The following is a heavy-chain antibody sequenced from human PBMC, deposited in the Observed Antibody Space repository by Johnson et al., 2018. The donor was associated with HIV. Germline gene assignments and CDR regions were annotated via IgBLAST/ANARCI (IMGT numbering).Heavy chain of an antibody. CDR2: ISYDGSNK. CDR3: ARAGAVGFDAFDI. V-gene: IGHV3-30-3*01. Sequence: QVQLVESGGGVVQPGRSLRLSCAASGITFSDYAMHWVRQAPGKGLEWVAVISYDGSNKYYADSVKGRFTISRDNSKNTLYLQINSLRAEDTAVYYCARAGAVGFDAFDIWGQGTMVTVSS. D-gene: IGHD6-19*01. J-gene: IGHJ3*02. CDR1: GITFSDYA.